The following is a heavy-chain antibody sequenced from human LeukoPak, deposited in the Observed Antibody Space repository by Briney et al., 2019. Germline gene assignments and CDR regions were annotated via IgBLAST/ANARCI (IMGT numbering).Heavy chain of an antibody. D-gene: IGHD2-2*01. CDR2: TYYRSKWYN. V-gene: IGHV6-1*01. J-gene: IGHJ4*02. CDR3: ARAGQYCSSTSCYAYYFDY. Sequence: SQTLSLTFAFSGDSVSSNSAAWNSIRQSPSRGLEWLGRTYYRSKWYNDYAVSVKSRITINPDTSKNQFSLQLNSVTPEDTAVYYCARAGQYCSSTSCYAYYFDYWGQGTLVTVSS. CDR1: GDSVSSNSAA.